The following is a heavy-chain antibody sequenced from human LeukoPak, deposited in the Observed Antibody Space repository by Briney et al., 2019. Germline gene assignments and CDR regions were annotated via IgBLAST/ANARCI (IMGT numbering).Heavy chain of an antibody. J-gene: IGHJ3*02. CDR3: AREIPQTYYDILTGLIHEAFDI. CDR1: GFTFSSYW. CDR2: INSDGSST. D-gene: IGHD3-9*01. V-gene: IGHV3-74*01. Sequence: SGGSLRLSCAASGFTFSSYWMHWVRQAPGKGLVWVSRINSDGSSTSYADSVKGRFTISRDNAKNTLYLQMNSLRAEDTAVYYYAREIPQTYYDILTGLIHEAFDIWGQGTMVTVSS.